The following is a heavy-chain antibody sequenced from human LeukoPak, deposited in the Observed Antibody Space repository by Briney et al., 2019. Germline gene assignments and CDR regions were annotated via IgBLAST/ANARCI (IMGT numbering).Heavy chain of an antibody. V-gene: IGHV3-21*01. D-gene: IGHD3-10*01. Sequence: GGSLRLSCAVSGFTFSSYGMSWVRQAPGKGLEWVSALSGSGETTYYADSVKGRFTISRDNAKNSLYLQMNSLRAEDTAVYYCARSVGIWFGEQNRKLNWFDPWGQGTLVTVSS. CDR1: GFTFSSYG. J-gene: IGHJ5*02. CDR2: LSGSGETT. CDR3: ARSVGIWFGEQNRKLNWFDP.